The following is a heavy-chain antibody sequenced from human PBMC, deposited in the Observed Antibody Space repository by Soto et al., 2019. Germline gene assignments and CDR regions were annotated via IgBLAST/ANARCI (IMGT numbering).Heavy chain of an antibody. V-gene: IGHV3-48*01. CDR3: ARSGDFCSGSYLRSGDY. Sequence: EVQLVESGGGLVQPGGSLRLSCAASGFTFSSYSMNWVRQAPGKGLERVSYISSSSSTIYYAASVKGRFTISRDNAKNELYLQMNRLSAEAKAVYYCARSGDFCSGSYLRSGDYCGQGTLVNVSA. CDR1: GFTFSSYS. D-gene: IGHD3-3*01. CDR2: ISSSSSTI. J-gene: IGHJ4*02.